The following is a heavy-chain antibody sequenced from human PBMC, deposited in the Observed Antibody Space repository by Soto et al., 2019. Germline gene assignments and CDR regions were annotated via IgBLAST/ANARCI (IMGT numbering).Heavy chain of an antibody. CDR1: AFSSHHHA. V-gene: IGHV3-9*02. CDR2: IHWNNGAT. Sequence: HPVGSLRLSCVASAFSSHHHAIHWVRQGPGKGLEWVSGIHWNNGATGYADSVKGRFTIFKDNVKNSVYLQMNSLRTDDTAFYYCTEDILPGGADVWGQGTTVTVSS. D-gene: IGHD3-16*01. J-gene: IGHJ6*02. CDR3: TEDILPGGADV.